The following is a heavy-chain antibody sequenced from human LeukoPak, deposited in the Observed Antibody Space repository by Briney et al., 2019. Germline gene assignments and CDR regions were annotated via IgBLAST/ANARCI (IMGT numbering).Heavy chain of an antibody. D-gene: IGHD3-9*01. J-gene: IGHJ4*02. CDR2: IIPIFGTA. V-gene: IGHV1-69*01. CDR3: ARGHYDILTGLRNFYY. CDR1: GGTFSSYA. Sequence: SSVKVSCKASGGTFSSYAISWVRQAPGQGLEWMGGIIPIFGTANYAQKFQGRVTITADESTSTAYMELSSLRSEDTAVYYCARGHYDILTGLRNFYYWGQGTLVTVSS.